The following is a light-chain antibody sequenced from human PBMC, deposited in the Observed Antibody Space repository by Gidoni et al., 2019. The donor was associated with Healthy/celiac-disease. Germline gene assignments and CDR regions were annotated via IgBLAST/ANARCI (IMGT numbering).Light chain of an antibody. J-gene: IGKJ1*01. Sequence: ELLLPQPPGTLSLSPGARAPRSCTASQSVSSSNLAWYQQNPGQAPRLLIYGASSSATGIPDRFSCSGSGTDFALTISRLGPEDVAVYYCQQYGSSSKTFGQGTKVEIK. CDR1: QSVSSSN. CDR2: GAS. V-gene: IGKV3-20*01. CDR3: QQYGSSSKT.